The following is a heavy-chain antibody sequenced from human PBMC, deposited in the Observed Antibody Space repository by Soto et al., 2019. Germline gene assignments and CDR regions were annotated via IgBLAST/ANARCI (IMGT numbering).Heavy chain of an antibody. CDR1: GFTFSSYS. CDR2: ISGGSSLI. J-gene: IGHJ4*02. D-gene: IGHD5-12*01. V-gene: IGHV3-48*01. CDR3: ATRSRGYSGYVKY. Sequence: EVQLVESGGGLVQPGGSLRLSCAASGFTFSSYSMSWVRQTPGKGLEWVSHISGGSSLIYYADSVKGRFTISRDNAENSLYLQMNSLRAEDTAVYYCATRSRGYSGYVKYWGQGTVVTVSP.